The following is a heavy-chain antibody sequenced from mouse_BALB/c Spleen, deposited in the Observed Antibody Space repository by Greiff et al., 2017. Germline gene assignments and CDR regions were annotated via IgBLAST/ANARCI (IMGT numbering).Heavy chain of an antibody. J-gene: IGHJ3*01. CDR2: IDPENGDT. CDR3: NAWGDGYSFAY. V-gene: IGHV14-4*02. CDR1: GFNIKDYY. Sequence: EVQLQQSGAELVRPGASVKLSCTASGFNIKDYYMHWVKQRPEQGLEWIGWIDPENGDTEYAPKFQGKATMTADTSSNTAYLQLSSLTSEDTAVYYCNAWGDGYSFAYWGQGTLVTVSA. D-gene: IGHD2-3*01.